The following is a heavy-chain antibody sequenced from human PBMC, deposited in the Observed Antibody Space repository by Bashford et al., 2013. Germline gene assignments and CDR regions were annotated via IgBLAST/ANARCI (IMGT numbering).Heavy chain of an antibody. CDR3: ARGHFGSGNPKPLYYFDY. CDR2: IIPIFGTA. J-gene: IGHJ4*02. Sequence: SVKVSYKASGGTFSSYAISWVRQAPGQGLEWMGGIIPIFGTANYAQKFQGRVTITADESTSTAYMELSSLRSEDTAVYYCARGHFGSGNPKPLYYFDYWGQGTLVTVSS. CDR1: GGTFSSYA. V-gene: IGHV1-69*13. D-gene: IGHD3-3*01.